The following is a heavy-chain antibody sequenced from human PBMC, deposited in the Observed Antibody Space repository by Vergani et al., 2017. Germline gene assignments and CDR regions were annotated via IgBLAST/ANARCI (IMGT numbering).Heavy chain of an antibody. CDR2: IHTSGST. D-gene: IGHD3-22*01. CDR1: GGSINSHNYY. V-gene: IGHV4-61*02. J-gene: IGHJ4*02. CDR3: ARGSCLGSSCYYPLFDY. Sequence: QVQLQESGPGLVKPSQTLSLTCTVPGGSINSHNYYWSWIRQPAGKGLEWIGSIHTSGSTNYNPSLKSRVTMSEDTSKNQFSLNLTSVTAADTAVYFCARGSCLGSSCYYPLFDYWGQGILVTVSS.